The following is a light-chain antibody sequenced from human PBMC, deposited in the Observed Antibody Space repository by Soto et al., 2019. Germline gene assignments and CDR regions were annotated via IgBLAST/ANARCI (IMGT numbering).Light chain of an antibody. CDR2: EVN. CDR3: TSYTSGRTI. Sequence: QSALTQPASVSGSPGQSITISCTGASSDVGGHTYVSWYQQRPGRAPKLMIFEVNHRPSGVSHRFSGSKSGKTASLTISGLQADDEAHYYCTSYTSGRTIFGGGTQLTV. J-gene: IGLJ2*01. CDR1: SSDVGGHTY. V-gene: IGLV2-14*01.